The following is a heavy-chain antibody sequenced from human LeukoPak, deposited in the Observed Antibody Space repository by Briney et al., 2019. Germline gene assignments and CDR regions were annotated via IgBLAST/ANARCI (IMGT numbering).Heavy chain of an antibody. J-gene: IGHJ3*02. CDR2: INWNGGST. D-gene: IGHD5-18*01. CDR3: ARDTGYSYGRDAFDI. V-gene: IGHV3-20*03. Sequence: TWIRQPPGKGLEWVSGINWNGGSTGYADSVKGRFTISRDNAKNSLYLQMNSLRAEDTALYYCARDTGYSYGRDAFDIWGQGTMVTVSS.